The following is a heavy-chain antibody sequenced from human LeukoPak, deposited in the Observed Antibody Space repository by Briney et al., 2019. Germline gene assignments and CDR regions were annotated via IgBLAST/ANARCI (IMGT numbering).Heavy chain of an antibody. Sequence: GGSLRLSCAASGFTFSGYAMSWVRQAPGKGLEWVSAISGSGGSTYYAGSVKGRFTISRDNSKNTLYLQMNSLRAEDTAVYYCAKDSGYNYYFDYWGQGTLVTVSS. J-gene: IGHJ4*02. CDR1: GFTFSGYA. CDR2: ISGSGGST. CDR3: AKDSGYNYYFDY. D-gene: IGHD1-20*01. V-gene: IGHV3-23*01.